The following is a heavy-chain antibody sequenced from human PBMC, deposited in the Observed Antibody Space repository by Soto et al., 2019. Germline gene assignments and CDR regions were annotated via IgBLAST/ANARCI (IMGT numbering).Heavy chain of an antibody. J-gene: IGHJ4*02. V-gene: IGHV2-70*01. CDR2: IDWDDDK. CDR3: ARINKSWDPYYFDY. Sequence: SGPTLVNPTQTLTLTCTFSGFSLSTSGMCVSWIRQPPGKALEWLALIDWDDDKYYSTSLKTRLTISKDTSKNQVVLTMTNMDPVDTATYYCARINKSWDPYYFDYWGQGTLVTVSS. CDR1: GFSLSTSGMC. D-gene: IGHD1-26*01.